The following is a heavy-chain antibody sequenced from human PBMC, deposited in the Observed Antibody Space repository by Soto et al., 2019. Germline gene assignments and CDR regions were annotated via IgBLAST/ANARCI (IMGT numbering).Heavy chain of an antibody. J-gene: IGHJ5*02. Sequence: PGGSLRLSCAASGFTFSSYSMNWVRQAPGKGLEWVSSISSSSSYIYYADSVKGRFTISRDNAKNSLYLQMNSLRAEDTAVYYCARSPTNTPPWFDPWGQGTLVTVSS. CDR3: ARSPTNTPPWFDP. CDR1: GFTFSSYS. V-gene: IGHV3-21*01. CDR2: ISSSSSYI.